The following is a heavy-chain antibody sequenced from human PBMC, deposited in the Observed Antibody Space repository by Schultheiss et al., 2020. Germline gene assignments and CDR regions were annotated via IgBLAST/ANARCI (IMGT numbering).Heavy chain of an antibody. CDR1: GGSISSGSYY. CDR2: LYTSGST. V-gene: IGHV4-61*02. Sequence: SETLSLTCTVSGGSISSGSYYWSWIRQAAGKGLEWIGRLYTSGSTDYNPSLKSRITMSIDTSKNQFSLKLTSVTAADSAVYYCARITSGWYDEAWDQGTLVTVSS. CDR3: ARITSGWYDEA. J-gene: IGHJ5*02. D-gene: IGHD6-19*01.